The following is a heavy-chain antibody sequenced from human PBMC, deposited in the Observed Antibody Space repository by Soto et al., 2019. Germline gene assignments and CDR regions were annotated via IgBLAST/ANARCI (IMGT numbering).Heavy chain of an antibody. V-gene: IGHV3-23*01. CDR3: ARGLSAGKGYTPDF. D-gene: IGHD6-13*01. J-gene: IGHJ4*02. CDR1: GFTLSSFA. Sequence: LRLSCAASGFTLSSFAMSWVRQAPGKGLDWVSAISGSGGSTYSADSVKGRFTISRDNSKNALYLQMSSLRAEDTAVYYCARGLSAGKGYTPDFWGQGSLVTVSS. CDR2: ISGSGGST.